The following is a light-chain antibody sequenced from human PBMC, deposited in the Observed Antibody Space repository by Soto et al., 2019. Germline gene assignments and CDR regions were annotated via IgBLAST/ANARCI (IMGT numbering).Light chain of an antibody. CDR3: QQYNDWPPFP. CDR1: QTVSSN. J-gene: IGKJ3*01. V-gene: IGKV3-15*01. Sequence: ELVMTQSPATLSVSPGERATLSCRASQTVSSNLAWYQQKPGQAPRLLIHGASTRTAGIPARFSDSRSGTEFTLTISSLQSEDFAVCYCQQYNDWPPFPLGPGTRVDIK. CDR2: GAS.